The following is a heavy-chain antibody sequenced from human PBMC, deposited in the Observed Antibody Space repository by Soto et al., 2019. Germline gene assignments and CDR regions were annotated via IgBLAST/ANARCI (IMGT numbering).Heavy chain of an antibody. J-gene: IGHJ3*02. V-gene: IGHV3-20*04. CDR2: INWNGGST. CDR1: GFTFDDYG. CDR3: ARVPPGGYSGYDSAFDI. D-gene: IGHD5-12*01. Sequence: GGSLRLSCAASGFTFDDYGMSWVRQAPGKGLEWVSGINWNGGSTGYADSVKGRFTISRDNAKNSPYLQMNSLRAEDTALYYCARVPPGGYSGYDSAFDIWGQGKMVTVSS.